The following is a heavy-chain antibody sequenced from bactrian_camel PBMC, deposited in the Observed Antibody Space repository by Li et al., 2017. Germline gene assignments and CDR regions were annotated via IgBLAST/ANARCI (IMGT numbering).Heavy chain of an antibody. Sequence: VQLVESGGDSVQTGGSLRLSCVTTGHTDSINSMGWFRQAPGKGLEWVSGINRADDMTDYADSVKGRFTMFRDNRKNTLYLQMNSLKPEDTAVYHCAADPYGGNCHLRSGTYAYKYWGQGTQVTVS. CDR2: INRADDMT. CDR3: AADPYGGNCHLRSGTYAYKY. CDR1: GHTDSINS. J-gene: IGHJ4*01. V-gene: IGHV3S31*01. D-gene: IGHD6*01.